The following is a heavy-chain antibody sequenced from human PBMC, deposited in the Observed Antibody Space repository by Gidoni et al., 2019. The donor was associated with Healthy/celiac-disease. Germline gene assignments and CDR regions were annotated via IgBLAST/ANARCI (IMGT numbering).Heavy chain of an antibody. CDR2: IYSVGST. Sequence: EVQLVESGGGLVQPGGSLRLSCAASRFTVSSNYLSWVRQAPGKGLEWVLVIYSVGSTYYADSVKGRFTISRHNSKNTLYLQMNSLRDEDTAVYYCARGPKRGIHAFDIWGQGTMVTVSS. CDR3: ARGPKRGIHAFDI. V-gene: IGHV3-53*04. CDR1: RFTVSSNY. J-gene: IGHJ3*02.